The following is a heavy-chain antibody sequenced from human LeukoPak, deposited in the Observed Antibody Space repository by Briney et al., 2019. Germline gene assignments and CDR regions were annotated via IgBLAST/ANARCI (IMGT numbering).Heavy chain of an antibody. CDR3: ARDLGAYYYGMDV. D-gene: IGHD1-26*01. V-gene: IGHV3-11*06. J-gene: IGHJ6*04. Sequence: PGGSLRLSCAASGFTFSDYYMSWIRQAPGKGLEWVSYISSSSSYTNYADSVKGRFTISRDNAKNSLYLQMNSLRAEDTAVYYCARDLGAYYYGMDVWGKGTTVTVSS. CDR2: ISSSSSYT. CDR1: GFTFSDYY.